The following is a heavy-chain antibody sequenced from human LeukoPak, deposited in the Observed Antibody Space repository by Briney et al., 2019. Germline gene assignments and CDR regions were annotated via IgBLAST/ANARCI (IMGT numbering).Heavy chain of an antibody. D-gene: IGHD2-15*01. J-gene: IGHJ3*02. V-gene: IGHV4-59*01. CDR1: GGSISSYY. CDR2: IYYSGST. CDR3: AREEDRVGGCSGGSCYSVAFDI. Sequence: SETLSLTCTVSGGSISSYYWSWIRQPPGKGLEWIGYIYYSGSTNYNPSLKSRVTISVDTSKNQFSLKLSSVTAADTAVYYCAREEDRVGGCSGGSCYSVAFDIWGQGTMVTASS.